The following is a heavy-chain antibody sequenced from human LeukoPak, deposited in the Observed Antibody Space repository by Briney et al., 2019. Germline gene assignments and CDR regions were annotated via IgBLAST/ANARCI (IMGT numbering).Heavy chain of an antibody. CDR1: GYTFTGYY. CDR2: INPASGGT. CDR3: ASGSSSDY. Sequence: ASVKVSCKASGYTFTGYYMHWVRQAPGQGLEWMGCINPASGGTNYAQRFQGRVTMTRDTSISTAYMELNRLRSDDTAVYYCASGSSSDYWGQGTLVTVSS. V-gene: IGHV1-2*02. D-gene: IGHD6-13*01. J-gene: IGHJ4*02.